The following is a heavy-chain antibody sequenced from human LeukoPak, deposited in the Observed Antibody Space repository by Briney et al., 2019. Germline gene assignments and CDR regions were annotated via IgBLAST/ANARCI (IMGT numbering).Heavy chain of an antibody. D-gene: IGHD5-18*01. CDR3: ARGHSYGSPVDY. CDR2: INHSGST. V-gene: IGHV4-34*01. CDR1: GGSFSGYY. J-gene: IGHJ4*02. Sequence: PSETLSLTCAVYGGSFSGYYWSWIRQPPGKGLEWIGEINHSGSTNYNPSLKSRVTISVDTSKNQFSLKLSSVTAADTAVYYCARGHSYGSPVDYWGQGTLVTVSS.